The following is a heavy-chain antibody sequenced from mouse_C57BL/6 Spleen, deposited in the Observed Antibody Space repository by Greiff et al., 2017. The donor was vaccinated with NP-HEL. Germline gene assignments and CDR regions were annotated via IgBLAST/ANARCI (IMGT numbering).Heavy chain of an antibody. D-gene: IGHD2-4*01. Sequence: QVQLQQPGAELVMPGASVKLSCKASGYTFTSYWMHWVKQRPGQGLEWIGEIDPSDSYTNYNQKFKGKSTLTVDKSSSTSYMQLSSLTSEDSAVYSCARSDYDYDGGFAYWGQGTLVTVSA. CDR3: ARSDYDYDGGFAY. V-gene: IGHV1-69*01. CDR2: IDPSDSYT. CDR1: GYTFTSYW. J-gene: IGHJ3*01.